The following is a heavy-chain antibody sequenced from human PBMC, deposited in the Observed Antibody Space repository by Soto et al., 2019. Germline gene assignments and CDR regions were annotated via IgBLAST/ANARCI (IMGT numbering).Heavy chain of an antibody. CDR1: GFTFSNAW. D-gene: IGHD3-3*01. CDR2: IKSKTDGGTT. CDR3: TTDPIAIFGVVTYYFVY. J-gene: IGHJ4*02. V-gene: IGHV3-15*07. Sequence: EVQLVESGGGLVKPGGSLRLSCAASGFTFSNAWMNWVRQAPGKGLEWVGRIKSKTDGGTTDYAAPVKGRFTISRDDSKTTLYLQMNSLKTEDTTVFYCTTDPIAIFGVVTYYFVYWGQGTLVTVSS.